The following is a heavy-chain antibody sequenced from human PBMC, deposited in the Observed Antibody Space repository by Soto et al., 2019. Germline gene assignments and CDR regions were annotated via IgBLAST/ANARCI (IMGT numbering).Heavy chain of an antibody. CDR1: RFTFSSYA. Sequence: GGSLRLSCAASRFTFSSYAMSWVRQAPGKGLEWVSAITGSVGSTYYADAVKGRFTISRDNSKNTLYLQMNSLRAEDTAVYYCAKAMYDFWSGYFHYWGQGTLVTVSS. CDR2: ITGSVGST. J-gene: IGHJ4*02. V-gene: IGHV3-23*01. CDR3: AKAMYDFWSGYFHY. D-gene: IGHD3-3*01.